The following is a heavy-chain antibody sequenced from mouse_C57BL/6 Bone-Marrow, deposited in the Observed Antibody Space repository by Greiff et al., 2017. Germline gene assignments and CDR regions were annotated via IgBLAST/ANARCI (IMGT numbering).Heavy chain of an antibody. CDR1: GYTFTSYG. J-gene: IGHJ3*01. Sequence: VQLQQSGPELVKPGASVKLSCKASGYTFTSYGINWVKQRPGQGLEWIGWIYPRDGSAKYNEKFKGKATLTVDTSSSTAYMELHSLTSEDVAVYFCARGGRRAWFAYWGQGTLVTVSA. V-gene: IGHV1-85*01. CDR2: IYPRDGSA. CDR3: ARGGRRAWFAY.